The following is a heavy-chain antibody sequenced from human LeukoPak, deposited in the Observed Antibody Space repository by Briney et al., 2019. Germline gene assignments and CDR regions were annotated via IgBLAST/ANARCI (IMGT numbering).Heavy chain of an antibody. V-gene: IGHV3-30*02. CDR1: AFTFSSYG. CDR3: AKDSREDYYDSSGYSYYYYYYMDV. Sequence: GGSLRLSCAASAFTFSSYGMHWVRQAPGKGLEWVAFIRYDGSNKYYADSVKGRFTISRDNSKNTLYLQMNSLRAEDTAVYYCAKDSREDYYDSSGYSYYYYYYMDVWGKGTTVTISS. J-gene: IGHJ6*03. CDR2: IRYDGSNK. D-gene: IGHD3-22*01.